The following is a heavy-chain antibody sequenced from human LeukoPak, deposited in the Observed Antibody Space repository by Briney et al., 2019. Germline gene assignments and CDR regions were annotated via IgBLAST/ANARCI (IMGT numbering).Heavy chain of an antibody. J-gene: IGHJ5*02. CDR3: ARHSNWNAGVDWFDP. D-gene: IGHD1-20*01. CDR2: IHYSGSP. V-gene: IGHV4-59*08. Sequence: PLETLSLTCTVSGGSNYWSWIRQPPGKGLEWIGYIHYSGSPNYNPSLKSRVTISIDTSKNQFSLRLDSVTAEDTAVYYCARHSNWNAGVDWFDPWGQGTQVTVSS. CDR1: GGSNY.